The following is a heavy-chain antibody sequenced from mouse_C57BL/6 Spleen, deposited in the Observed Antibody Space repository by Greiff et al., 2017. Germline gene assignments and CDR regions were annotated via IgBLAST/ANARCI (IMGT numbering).Heavy chain of an antibody. CDR1: GYSFTDYN. CDR3: ASLYYYGSSRGHFDD. D-gene: IGHD1-1*01. CDR2: INPNYGTT. Sequence: EVQLQQSGPELVKPGASVKISCKASGYSFTDYNMNWVKQSNGKSLEWIGVINPNYGTTSYNQKFKGKATLTVDQSSSTAYMQLNSLTSEDSAVYYCASLYYYGSSRGHFDDWGQGTTLPVSS. V-gene: IGHV1-39*01. J-gene: IGHJ2*01.